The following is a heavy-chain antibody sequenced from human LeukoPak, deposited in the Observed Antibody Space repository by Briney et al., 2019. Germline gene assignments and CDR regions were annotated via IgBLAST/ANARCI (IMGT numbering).Heavy chain of an antibody. D-gene: IGHD3-10*01. V-gene: IGHV4-34*01. Sequence: SETLSLTCAVYGGSFSGYYWSWIRQPPGKGLEWIGEINHSGSTNYNPSLKSRVTISVDTSKNQFSLKLSSVTAADTAVYYCARGSRGVRTPFLDYWGQGTLVTVSS. CDR2: INHSGST. CDR3: ARGSRGVRTPFLDY. J-gene: IGHJ4*02. CDR1: GGSFSGYY.